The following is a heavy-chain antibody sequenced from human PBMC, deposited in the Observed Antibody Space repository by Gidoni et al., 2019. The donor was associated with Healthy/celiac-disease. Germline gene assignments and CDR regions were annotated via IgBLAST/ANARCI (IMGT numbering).Heavy chain of an antibody. D-gene: IGHD5-12*01. Sequence: QVQLVQSGAEVKKPGASVKVSCKASGYTFPSYGISWVRQATGQGLEWMGWSSAYNGNTTYAQKLQGRVTMTTDTSTSTAYMELRSLRSNVTAVYYWARKRVGGIVATTEDWGQGTLVTVSS. J-gene: IGHJ4*02. CDR1: GYTFPSYG. CDR3: ARKRVGGIVATTED. V-gene: IGHV1-18*01. CDR2: SSAYNGNT.